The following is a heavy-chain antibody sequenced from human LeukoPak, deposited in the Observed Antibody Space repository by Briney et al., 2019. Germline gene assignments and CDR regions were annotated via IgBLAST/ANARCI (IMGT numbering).Heavy chain of an antibody. CDR1: GFTFSTYG. CDR3: AKGLRNYYYYGMDV. J-gene: IGHJ6*02. V-gene: IGHV3-23*01. Sequence: GGSLRLSCAASGFTFSTYGMHWVRQAPGKGLEWVSAISGSGGSTYYADSVKGRFTISRDNSKNTLYLQMNSLRAEDTAVYYCAKGLRNYYYYGMDVWGQGTTVTVSS. D-gene: IGHD4-17*01. CDR2: ISGSGGST.